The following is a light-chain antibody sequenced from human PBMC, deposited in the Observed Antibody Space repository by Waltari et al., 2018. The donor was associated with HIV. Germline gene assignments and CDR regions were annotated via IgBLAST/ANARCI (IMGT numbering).Light chain of an antibody. J-gene: IGLJ2*01. CDR3: QSYDSTLNAAVV. V-gene: IGLV1-40*01. CDR1: SSNIGADSD. Sequence: QSVLPQPPSVSGAPGQRVTISCTGSSSNIGADSDVHWYQQIPATAPKLLISVNKNRPSGVPARFSASKSGTAASLAITGLQPEDEADYFCQSYDSTLNAAVVFGGGTKLTVL. CDR2: VNK.